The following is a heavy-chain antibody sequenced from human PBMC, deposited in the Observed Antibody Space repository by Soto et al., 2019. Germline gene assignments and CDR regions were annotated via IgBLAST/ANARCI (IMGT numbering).Heavy chain of an antibody. CDR3: AKDSSGWRQENWFDP. CDR2: ISGSGGST. V-gene: IGHV3-23*01. CDR1: GFTFSSYA. Sequence: GGSLRLSCAASGFTFSSYAMSWVRQAPGKGLEWVSAISGSGGSTYYADSVKGRFTNSRENSKNTLYLQMNSLRAEDTAVYYCAKDSSGWRQENWFDPWGQGTLVTVSS. J-gene: IGHJ5*02. D-gene: IGHD6-19*01.